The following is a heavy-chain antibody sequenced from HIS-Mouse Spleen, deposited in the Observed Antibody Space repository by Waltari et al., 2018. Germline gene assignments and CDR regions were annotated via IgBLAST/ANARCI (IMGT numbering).Heavy chain of an antibody. V-gene: IGHV4-39*07. J-gene: IGHJ2*01. D-gene: IGHD6-13*01. Sequence: QLQLQESGPGLVKPSETLSLTCTVSGGSISSSSYYWGWIRQPPGKGLDWIGSIYYSGSTYYSPSLKGRVTRSVDTSKNQFSLKLSSVTAADTAVYYCAREIPYSSSWYDWYFDLWGRGTLVTVAS. CDR1: GGSISSSSYY. CDR2: IYYSGST. CDR3: AREIPYSSSWYDWYFDL.